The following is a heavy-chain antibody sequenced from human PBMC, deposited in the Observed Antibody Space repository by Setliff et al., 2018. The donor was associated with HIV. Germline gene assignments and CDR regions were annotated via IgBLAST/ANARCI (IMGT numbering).Heavy chain of an antibody. J-gene: IGHJ6*02. V-gene: IGHV4-39*07. CDR2: FHYSGST. CDR1: GGSISSSSYY. CDR3: ARDKRASFDGLDV. Sequence: SETLSLTCNVSGGSISSSSYYWGWIRQPPGKGLEWIGSFHYSGSTSYNPSLRSRVTISVDTSKNQFSLRLSSVTAADTAVYYCARDKRASFDGLDVWGQGTTVTVSS.